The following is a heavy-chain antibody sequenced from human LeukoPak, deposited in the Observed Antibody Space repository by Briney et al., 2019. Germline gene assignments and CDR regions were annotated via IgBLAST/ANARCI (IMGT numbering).Heavy chain of an antibody. CDR1: GFTFSSYA. J-gene: IGHJ4*02. V-gene: IGHV3-23*01. Sequence: QTGGSLRLSCAASGFTFSSYAMSWVRQAPGKGLEWVSAISGSGGSTYYADSVKGRFTISRENAKNSLYLQMNSLRAGDTAVYYCARGDLSSSWSFQPRLFDYWGQGTLVTVSS. D-gene: IGHD6-13*01. CDR2: ISGSGGST. CDR3: ARGDLSSSWSFQPRLFDY.